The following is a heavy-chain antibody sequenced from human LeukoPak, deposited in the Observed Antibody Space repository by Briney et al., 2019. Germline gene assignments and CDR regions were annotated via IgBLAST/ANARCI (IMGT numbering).Heavy chain of an antibody. CDR3: VRHDSYIPF. CDR1: GFTFNNYA. D-gene: IGHD3-10*01. Sequence: PGGSLTLSCAASGFTFNNYAMSWVRQTPGKGLEWVSGNDGSTYSTDSVKGRFTISRDNSKATVYLQMNNLRAADTALYFCVRHDSYIPFWGQGSLVTVSS. CDR2: NDGST. J-gene: IGHJ1*01. V-gene: IGHV3-23*01.